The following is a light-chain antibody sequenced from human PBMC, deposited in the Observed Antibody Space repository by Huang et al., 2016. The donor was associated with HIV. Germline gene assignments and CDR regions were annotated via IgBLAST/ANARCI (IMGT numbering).Light chain of an antibody. CDR3: QQSFITPLT. J-gene: IGKJ4*01. V-gene: IGKV1-39*01. Sequence: DIQMTQSPSSLSASVGDRVTITCRASQNINSYLNWYQQKPGKAPKVLIYAASRLQSGVPSRFSGSGSGTDFTLTISSLQPEDFATYYCQQSFITPLTFGGGTKVEIK. CDR2: AAS. CDR1: QNINSY.